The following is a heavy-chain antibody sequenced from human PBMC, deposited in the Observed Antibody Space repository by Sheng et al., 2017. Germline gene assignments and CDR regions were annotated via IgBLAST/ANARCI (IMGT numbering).Heavy chain of an antibody. CDR1: GFTFSSYG. V-gene: IGHV3-30*18. J-gene: IGHJ4*03. D-gene: IGHD1-26*01. CDR2: ISYDGSNK. CDR3: AKEFIVRDRGGYFDY. Sequence: QVQLVESGGGVVQPGRSLRLSCAASGFTFSSYGMHWVRQAPGKGLEWVAVISYDGSNKYYADSVKGRFTISRDNSKNTLYLQMNSLRAEDTAVYYCAKEFIVRDRGGYFDYWG.